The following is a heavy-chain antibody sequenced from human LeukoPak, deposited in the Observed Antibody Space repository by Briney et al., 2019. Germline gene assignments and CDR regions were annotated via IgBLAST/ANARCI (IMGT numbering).Heavy chain of an antibody. CDR3: ARGESIAVAGTGHWFDP. J-gene: IGHJ5*02. CDR2: INHSGST. Sequence: SETLSLTCAVYGGSFSGYYWSWIRQPPGKGLEWIGEINHSGSTNYNPSLKSRVTISVDTSKNQFSLKLSSVTAAHTAVYYCARGESIAVAGTGHWFDPWGQGTLVTVSS. V-gene: IGHV4-34*01. CDR1: GGSFSGYY. D-gene: IGHD6-19*01.